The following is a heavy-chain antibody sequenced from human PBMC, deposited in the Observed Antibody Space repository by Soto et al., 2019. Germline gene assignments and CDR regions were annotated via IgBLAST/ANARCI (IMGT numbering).Heavy chain of an antibody. V-gene: IGHV3-30*18. Sequence: PGGSLRLSCAASGFTFSSYGMHWVRQAPGKGLEWVAVISYDGSNKYYADSVKGRFTISRDNSKNTLYLQMNSLRAEDTAVYFCAKAIETGLRYFDWLLSPRVHNYYYGMDVWGQGTTVTVSS. D-gene: IGHD3-9*01. CDR3: AKAIETGLRYFDWLLSPRVHNYYYGMDV. CDR1: GFTFSSYG. J-gene: IGHJ6*02. CDR2: ISYDGSNK.